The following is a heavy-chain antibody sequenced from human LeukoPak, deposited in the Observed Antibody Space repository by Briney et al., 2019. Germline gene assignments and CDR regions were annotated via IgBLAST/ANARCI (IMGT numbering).Heavy chain of an antibody. Sequence: ASVKVSCKASGYTFTNYDINWVRQATGQGLEWLGWMNPDSGNRGYAPRFQDRVTLTRDTSISTAYMELSSLRSDDTAIYYCTREGDFWGFHMWGQGTMVTVSS. CDR3: TREGDFWGFHM. CDR1: GYTFTNYD. V-gene: IGHV1-8*03. CDR2: MNPDSGNR. J-gene: IGHJ3*02. D-gene: IGHD3-3*01.